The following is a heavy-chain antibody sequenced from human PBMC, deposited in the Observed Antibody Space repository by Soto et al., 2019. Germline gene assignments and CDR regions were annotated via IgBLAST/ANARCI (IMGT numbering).Heavy chain of an antibody. CDR1: GFTFSSYA. Sequence: GGSLRLSCAASGFTFSSYAMSWVRQAPGKGLEWVSAISGSGGSTYYADSVKGRFTISRDNSKNTLYLQMNSLRAEDTVVYYCATPGPWCSGSYSYFDYWGQGTLVTVSS. CDR2: ISGSGGST. J-gene: IGHJ4*02. V-gene: IGHV3-23*01. D-gene: IGHD3-10*02. CDR3: ATPGPWCSGSYSYFDY.